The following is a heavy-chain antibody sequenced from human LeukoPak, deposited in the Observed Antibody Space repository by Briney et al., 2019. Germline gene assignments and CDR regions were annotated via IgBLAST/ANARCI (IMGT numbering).Heavy chain of an antibody. V-gene: IGHV3-48*03. D-gene: IGHD3-22*01. CDR3: ARDPFNYYDSSGYYQDYFDY. Sequence: PGGSLRLSCAASGFTFSSYEMNWVRQAPGKGLEWVSYISSSGSTIYYADSVKGRFTISRDNAKNLLYLQMNSLRAEDTAVYYCARDPFNYYDSSGYYQDYFDYWGQGTLVTVSS. J-gene: IGHJ4*02. CDR1: GFTFSSYE. CDR2: ISSSGSTI.